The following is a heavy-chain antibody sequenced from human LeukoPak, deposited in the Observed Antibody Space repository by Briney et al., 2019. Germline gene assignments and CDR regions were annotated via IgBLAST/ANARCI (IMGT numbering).Heavy chain of an antibody. CDR2: FYSGGGT. V-gene: IGHV3-53*01. CDR3: ARGGDGSGYYYFDY. Sequence: PGGSLRLSCAASGFAVGSNYMNWVRQAPGKGLGWVSVFYSGGGTYYADSVKGRFTISRDISKNTLYLQMNSLRAEDTAVYYCARGGDGSGYYYFDYWGQGTLVTVSS. D-gene: IGHD3-22*01. CDR1: GFAVGSNY. J-gene: IGHJ4*02.